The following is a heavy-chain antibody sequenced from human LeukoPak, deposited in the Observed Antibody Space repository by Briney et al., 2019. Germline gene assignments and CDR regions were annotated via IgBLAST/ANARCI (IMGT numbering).Heavy chain of an antibody. CDR3: AINSSPRFLEWLLPVQYYYMDV. Sequence: ASVKVSCKASGGTFSSYAISWVRQAPGQGLEWMGGIIPIFGTANYAQKFQGRVTITTDESTSTAYMELSSLRSEDTAVYYCAINSSPRFLEWLLPVQYYYMDVWGKGTTVTVSS. D-gene: IGHD3-3*01. CDR2: IIPIFGTA. CDR1: GGTFSSYA. V-gene: IGHV1-69*05. J-gene: IGHJ6*03.